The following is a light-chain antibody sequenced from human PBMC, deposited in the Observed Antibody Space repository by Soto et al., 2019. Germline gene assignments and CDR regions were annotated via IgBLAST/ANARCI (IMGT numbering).Light chain of an antibody. V-gene: IGLV2-8*01. J-gene: IGLJ1*01. Sequence: QSVLTQPPSASGSSGQSVTISCTGTSSDVGAYNYVSWYQQHPGKAPKLMIYEVTNRPSGVPDRFSASKSGNTASLTVSGLQAEDEADYFCSSYAGFNNFVFGTGTKVTVL. CDR2: EVT. CDR3: SSYAGFNNFV. CDR1: SSDVGAYNY.